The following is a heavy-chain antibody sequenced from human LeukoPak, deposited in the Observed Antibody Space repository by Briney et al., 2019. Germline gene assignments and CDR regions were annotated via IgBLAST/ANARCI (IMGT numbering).Heavy chain of an antibody. CDR1: GGSISSGSYY. Sequence: KSSQTLSLTCTVSGGSISSGSYYWSWIRQPAGKGLEWIGRIYTSGSTNYNPSLKSRVTISVDTSKNQFSLKLSSVTAADTAVYYCARDTTLVVAATGLFDYWGQGTLVTVSS. J-gene: IGHJ4*02. D-gene: IGHD2-15*01. V-gene: IGHV4-61*02. CDR3: ARDTTLVVAATGLFDY. CDR2: IYTSGST.